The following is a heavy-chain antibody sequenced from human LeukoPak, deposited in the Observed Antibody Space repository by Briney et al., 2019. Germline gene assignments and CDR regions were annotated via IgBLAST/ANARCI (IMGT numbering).Heavy chain of an antibody. CDR2: ISGSGGST. D-gene: IGHD3-3*01. CDR1: GFTFSSYS. J-gene: IGHJ6*02. CDR3: AKDRDLESPYYYYGMDV. V-gene: IGHV3-23*01. Sequence: GGSLRLSCAASGFTFSSYSMNWVRQAPGKGLEWVSAISGSGGSTYYADSVKGRFTISRDNSKNTLYLQMNSLRAEDTAVYYCAKDRDLESPYYYYGMDVWGQGTTVTVSS.